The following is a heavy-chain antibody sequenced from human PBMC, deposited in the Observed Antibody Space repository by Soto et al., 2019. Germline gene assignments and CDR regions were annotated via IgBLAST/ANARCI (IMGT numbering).Heavy chain of an antibody. CDR2: INYNGGTT. Sequence: GGSLRLSCSASGFPFSNHAMHWVRQAPGKGLEYVSAINYNGGTTYYVDSVKGRFTISRDNSKNTLYLQMSSLKAEDTAMYHCVTWGGIEARNLDHWGQGTLVTVSS. CDR3: VTWGGIEARNLDH. D-gene: IGHD6-6*01. V-gene: IGHV3-64D*06. CDR1: GFPFSNHA. J-gene: IGHJ4*02.